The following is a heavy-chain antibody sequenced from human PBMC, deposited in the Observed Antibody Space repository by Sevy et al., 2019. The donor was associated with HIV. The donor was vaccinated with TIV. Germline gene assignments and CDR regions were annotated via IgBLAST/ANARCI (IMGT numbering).Heavy chain of an antibody. Sequence: SETLSLTCAVSGGSIRSSHWWSWVRQSPGKGLEWIGEIYYSGGRNYNPSLRSRLTISVDTSNNLFSLRLSSVTAADTAVYYCAREEYFYGSGTYGYGMDVWGQGTTVTVSS. CDR2: IYYSGGR. J-gene: IGHJ6*02. CDR3: AREEYFYGSGTYGYGMDV. V-gene: IGHV4-4*02. CDR1: GGSIRSSHW. D-gene: IGHD3-10*01.